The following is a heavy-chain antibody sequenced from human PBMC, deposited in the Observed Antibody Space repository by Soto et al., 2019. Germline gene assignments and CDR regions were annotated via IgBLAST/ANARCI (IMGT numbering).Heavy chain of an antibody. CDR3: ARDLVVVVAATTYYYCGMDV. Sequence: ASVKVSCKASGYTFTSYGISWVRQAPGQGLEWMGWISAYNSNTNYAQKLQGRVTMTTDTSTSTAYMELRSLRSDDTAVYYCARDLVVVVAATTYYYCGMDVWGQGTTVTVSS. D-gene: IGHD2-15*01. CDR2: ISAYNSNT. V-gene: IGHV1-18*04. J-gene: IGHJ6*02. CDR1: GYTFTSYG.